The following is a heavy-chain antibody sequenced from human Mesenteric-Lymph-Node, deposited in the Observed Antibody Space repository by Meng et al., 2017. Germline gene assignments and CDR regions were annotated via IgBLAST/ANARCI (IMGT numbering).Heavy chain of an antibody. CDR2: INAGNGNT. CDR3: ARDFGDYGSGSYYPPYYFDY. Sequence: ASVKVSCKASGYTFTSYAMHWVRQAPGQRLEWMGWINAGNGNTNYAQKLQGRVTMTTDTSTSTAYMELRSLRSDDTAVYYCARDFGDYGSGSYYPPYYFDYWGQGTLVTVSS. V-gene: IGHV1-3*01. D-gene: IGHD3-10*01. CDR1: GYTFTSYA. J-gene: IGHJ4*02.